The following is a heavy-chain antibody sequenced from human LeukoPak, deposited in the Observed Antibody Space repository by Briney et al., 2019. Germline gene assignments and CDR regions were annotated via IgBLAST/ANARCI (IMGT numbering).Heavy chain of an antibody. CDR1: GFPFSSYS. CDR2: ITSYSSTI. V-gene: IGHV3-48*01. CDR3: ATYRQVLLPFES. D-gene: IGHD2-8*02. J-gene: IGHJ4*02. Sequence: GGSLRLSCAASGFPFSSYSMNWVRQAPGRGLEWVSYITSYSSTIYYADSVKGRFTISRDNAENSLYLQMNSLRAEDTAVYYCATYRQVLLPFESWGQGTLVTVSS.